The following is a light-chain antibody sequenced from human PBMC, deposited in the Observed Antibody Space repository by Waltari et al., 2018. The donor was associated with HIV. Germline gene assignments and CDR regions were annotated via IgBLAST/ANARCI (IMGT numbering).Light chain of an antibody. CDR2: SNN. J-gene: IGLJ2*01. CDR1: NSNNGSNS. V-gene: IGLV1-44*01. CDR3: AAWDDSRNGEVI. Sequence: QSVLTQPPSASGTPGQRVTISCSGRNSNNGSNSVNWYQQVPGTAPKLLIYSNNHRPSGVPARFSGSKSGISASLAISGLRSEDEADYYCAAWDDSRNGEVIFGGGTKLTVL.